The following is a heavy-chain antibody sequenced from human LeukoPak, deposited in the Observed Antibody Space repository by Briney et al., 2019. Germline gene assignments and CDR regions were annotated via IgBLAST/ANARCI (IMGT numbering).Heavy chain of an antibody. D-gene: IGHD5-18*01. Sequence: GGSLRLSCAASGFTFSSFELNWVRQAPGKGLEWVSYISSSSSTIYYADSVKGRFTISRDNAKNSLYLQMNSLRAEDTAVYYCARDSGIQLWLPPDAFDIWGQGTMVTVSS. CDR2: ISSSSSTI. CDR3: ARDSGIQLWLPPDAFDI. J-gene: IGHJ3*02. CDR1: GFTFSSFE. V-gene: IGHV3-48*03.